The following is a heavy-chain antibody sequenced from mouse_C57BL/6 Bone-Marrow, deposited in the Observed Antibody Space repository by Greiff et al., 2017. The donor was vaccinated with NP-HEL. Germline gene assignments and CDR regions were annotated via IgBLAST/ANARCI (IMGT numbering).Heavy chain of an antibody. CDR3: ARWGYYAMDY. V-gene: IGHV1-50*01. CDR1: GYTFTSYW. CDR2: IDPSDSYT. J-gene: IGHJ4*01. Sequence: QVQLQQPGAELVKPGASVKLSCKASGYTFTSYWMQWVKQRPGQGLEWIGEIDPSDSYTNYNQKFKGKATLTVDTSSSTAYMQLSSLTSEDSAVDYCARWGYYAMDYWGQGTSVTVSS.